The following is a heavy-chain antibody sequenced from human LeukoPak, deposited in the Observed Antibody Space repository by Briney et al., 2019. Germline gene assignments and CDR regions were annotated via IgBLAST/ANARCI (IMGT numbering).Heavy chain of an antibody. Sequence: SGPTLVNPTQTLTLTCTFSGFSLSTSGVGVGWIRQPPGKALEWLALIHWDDEKRYSPSLKNRLTITKDTSKNQVVLTMTNMDPVDTATYYCAHRQVYDILSGLNFWGQGTLVTVSS. V-gene: IGHV2-5*02. CDR3: AHRQVYDILSGLNF. CDR2: IHWDDEK. CDR1: GFSLSTSGVG. D-gene: IGHD3-9*01. J-gene: IGHJ4*02.